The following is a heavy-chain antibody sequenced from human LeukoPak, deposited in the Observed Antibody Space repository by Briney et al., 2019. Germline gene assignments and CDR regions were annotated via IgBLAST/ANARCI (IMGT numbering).Heavy chain of an antibody. CDR3: ARGSPLVVPAANAFDI. V-gene: IGHV4-34*01. D-gene: IGHD2-2*01. CDR2: INPSGST. CDR1: GGSFSAYS. J-gene: IGHJ3*02. Sequence: PSETLSLTCAVYGGSFSAYSWSWIRQPPGKGLEWIGEINPSGSTNYNPSLKSRVTISVATSKSQFSLNLSSVTAADTAVYYCARGSPLVVPAANAFDIWGHGTMLTASS.